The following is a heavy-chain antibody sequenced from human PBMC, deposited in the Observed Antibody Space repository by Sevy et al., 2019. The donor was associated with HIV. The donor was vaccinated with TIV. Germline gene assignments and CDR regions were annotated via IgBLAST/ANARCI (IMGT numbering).Heavy chain of an antibody. D-gene: IGHD3-16*01. CDR2: IYYSGST. CDR3: TRGGGLTDYGMDV. V-gene: IGHV4-59*01. J-gene: IGHJ6*02. Sequence: SETLSLTCTVSGGSISPYYWNWIRQPPGKGLEWFGYIYYSGSTNYNPSLKSRVTISVDTSKNQFSLKLNSVTAADTAVYFCTRGGGLTDYGMDVCGQGTTVTVSS. CDR1: GGSISPYY.